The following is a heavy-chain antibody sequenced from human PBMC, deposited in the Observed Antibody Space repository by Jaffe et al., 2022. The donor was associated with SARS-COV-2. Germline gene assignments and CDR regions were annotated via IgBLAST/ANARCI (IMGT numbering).Heavy chain of an antibody. V-gene: IGHV3-23*01. CDR2: ISGSGGST. CDR1: GFTFSSYA. Sequence: EVQLLESGGGLVQPGGSLRLSCAASGFTFSSYAMSWVRQAPGKGLEWVSAISGSGGSTYYADSVKGRFTISRDNSKNTLYLQMNSLRAEDTAVYYCAKVQETYYYDSSLNHPFDYWGQGTLVTVSS. D-gene: IGHD3-22*01. J-gene: IGHJ4*02. CDR3: AKVQETYYYDSSLNHPFDY.